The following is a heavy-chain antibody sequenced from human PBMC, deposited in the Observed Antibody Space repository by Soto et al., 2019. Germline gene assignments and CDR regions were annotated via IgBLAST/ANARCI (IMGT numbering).Heavy chain of an antibody. CDR1: GFTFSSYA. CDR3: ATGQQVRMADI. V-gene: IGHV3-23*01. J-gene: IGHJ3*02. CDR2: ISGSGGST. D-gene: IGHD6-13*01. Sequence: GGSLRLSCAASGFTFSSYAMSWVRQAPGKGLEWVSAISGSGGSTYYADSVKGRFTISRDNAKNSLYLQMNSLTVEDTAVYFCATGQQVRMADIWGQGTMVTVSS.